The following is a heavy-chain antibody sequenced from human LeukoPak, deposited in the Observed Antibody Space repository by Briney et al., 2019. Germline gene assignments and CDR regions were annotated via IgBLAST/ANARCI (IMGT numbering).Heavy chain of an antibody. V-gene: IGHV2-70*11. CDR2: VDWDDDK. D-gene: IGHD6-13*01. CDR3: ARISIAAAGTVGFDY. Sequence: TLSLTCTVSGGSISSYYWSWIRQPPGKALEWLARVDWDDDKYYSTSLKTRLTISKDTSKNQVVLTMTNMDPVDTATYYCARISIAAAGTVGFDYWGQGTLVTVSS. J-gene: IGHJ4*02. CDR1: GGSISSYY.